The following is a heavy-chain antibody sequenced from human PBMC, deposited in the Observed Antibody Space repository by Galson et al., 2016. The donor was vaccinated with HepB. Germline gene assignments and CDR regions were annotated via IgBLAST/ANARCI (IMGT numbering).Heavy chain of an antibody. CDR2: IWFDGSNK. J-gene: IGHJ4*02. D-gene: IGHD3-3*01. CDR3: ARAYYDFLGGYRHFDY. CDR1: GFTFSNYG. V-gene: IGHV3-33*01. Sequence: SLRLSCAASGFTFSNYGMHWVRQAPGKGLEWVAIIWFDGSNKYYADSVKGRFTISRDNSKNTLYLQMNSLRAEDTAVYYCARAYYDFLGGYRHFDYWGQGTLVTVSS.